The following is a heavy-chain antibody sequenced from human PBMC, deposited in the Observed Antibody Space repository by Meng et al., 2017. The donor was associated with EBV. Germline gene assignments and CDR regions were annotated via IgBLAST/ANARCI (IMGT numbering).Heavy chain of an antibody. J-gene: IGHJ6*02. CDR3: ARGMGYYYGMDV. CDR2: MNPNSAHT. CDR1: GYTCTSYD. D-gene: IGHD1-26*01. V-gene: IGHV1-8*01. Sequence: QVQLLQSGAGGKKPGATVKVSCKASGYTCTSYDNHLVRPVPGQGLEWMGLMNPNSAHTGSAQKFQGRFTMTRHTSLNTAYMELSSLGFEDTAVYYCARGMGYYYGMDVWGPGTTVTVSS.